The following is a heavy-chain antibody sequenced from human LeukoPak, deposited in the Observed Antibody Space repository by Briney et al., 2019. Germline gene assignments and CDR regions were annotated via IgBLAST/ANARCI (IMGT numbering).Heavy chain of an antibody. CDR2: INSKTDGGTT. CDR1: GFTFINAW. J-gene: IGHJ4*02. V-gene: IGHV3-15*01. CDR3: AGSYSDNWYCFGY. D-gene: IGHD1-1*01. Sequence: GGSLRLSCAASGFTFINAWMSWVRQSPGKGLEWVGRINSKTDGGTTEYAAPVKGRFTISRDDSKSTLFLQMNSLRAEDTALYYCAGSYSDNWYCFGYWGQGTLVTVSS.